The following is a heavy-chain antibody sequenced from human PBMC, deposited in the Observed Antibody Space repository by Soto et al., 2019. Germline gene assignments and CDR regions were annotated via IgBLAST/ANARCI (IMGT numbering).Heavy chain of an antibody. V-gene: IGHV4-61*01. Sequence: QVQRQESGPARVRPSETLSLTCTASGASLTSGSHDWSWVRQPPGKGLEWTAYIYRSGTTNYDPSLKGRATISVDTSKNQFSLRLTSVTPEDTAVYYCARWKYSYADVVGDWVDSGGEGTLVTVSS. CDR1: GASLTSGSHD. J-gene: IGHJ5*01. CDR2: IYRSGTT. D-gene: IGHD3-16*01. CDR3: ARWKYSYADVVGDWVDS.